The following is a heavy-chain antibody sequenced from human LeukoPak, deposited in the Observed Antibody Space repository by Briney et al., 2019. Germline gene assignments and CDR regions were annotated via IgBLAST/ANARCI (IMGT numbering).Heavy chain of an antibody. D-gene: IGHD1-26*01. CDR3: ATGNTGGSRGSWFEP. CDR2: IYYSGGT. V-gene: IGHV4-39*01. Sequence: SETLSLTCTVSGDSISASRYYWGWFRQPPGRGLEWIGSIYYSGGTYYNPSLKSRVTISVDTSKNQFSLKLTSVTAADRAVYCCATGNTGGSRGSWFEPCGQGTLVTVSS. CDR1: GDSISASRYY. J-gene: IGHJ5*02.